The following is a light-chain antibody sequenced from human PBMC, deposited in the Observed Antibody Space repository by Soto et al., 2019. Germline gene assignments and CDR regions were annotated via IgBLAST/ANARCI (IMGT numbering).Light chain of an antibody. CDR2: DTS. CDR3: QQYDSSLWT. J-gene: IGKJ1*01. CDR1: QSIGSDS. V-gene: IGKV3-20*01. Sequence: DIVLTQSPGTLSLSPGQRATLSCRASQSIGSDSLAWYQQKPGQAPRLLIYDTSTRATGIPDRFGGSGSGTDFTLTISRLEPEDFAVYSCQQYDSSLWTFGQGTKVEIK.